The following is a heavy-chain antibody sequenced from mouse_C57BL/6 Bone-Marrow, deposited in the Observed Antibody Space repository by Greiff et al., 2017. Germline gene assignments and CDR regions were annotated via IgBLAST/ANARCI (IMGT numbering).Heavy chain of an antibody. V-gene: IGHV5-17*01. CDR2: ISSGSSTI. Sequence: EVQGVESGGGLVKPGGSLKLSCAASGFTFSDYGMHWVRQAPETGLEWVAYISSGSSTIYSADTVKGRFTISRDNAKNTLFLQMTSLRSEDTAMYYCARRTGTGGAWCAYWGQGTLVTVSA. CDR1: GFTFSDYG. CDR3: ARRTGTGGAWCAY. J-gene: IGHJ3*01. D-gene: IGHD4-1*01.